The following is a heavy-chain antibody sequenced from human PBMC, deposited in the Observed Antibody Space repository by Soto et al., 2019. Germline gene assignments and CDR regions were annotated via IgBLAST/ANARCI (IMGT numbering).Heavy chain of an antibody. CDR1: GFSHNTYGVG. CDR3: ARALGFWGAYYFDY. J-gene: IGHJ4*02. Sequence: QITLKESGPTLVKPTQTLTLTCTVSGFSHNTYGVGVGWIRQPPGKALEWLALIYWDDDKRYSPSLKCRLTIPKDPSKNPVGLSMSNLDPLDTGPYFCARALGFWGAYYFDYWGQGTLVTVSS. V-gene: IGHV2-5*02. D-gene: IGHD3-16*01. CDR2: IYWDDDK.